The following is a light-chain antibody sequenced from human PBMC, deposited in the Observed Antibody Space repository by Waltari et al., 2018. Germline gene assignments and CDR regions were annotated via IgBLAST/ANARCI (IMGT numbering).Light chain of an antibody. V-gene: IGKV3-15*01. CDR3: QQYNNWPRT. J-gene: IGKJ4*01. CDR1: QSVTSK. Sequence: EIVMTQSPATLSVPPGERATLTCRASQSVTSKLAWYQQKLGKAPRLLFYGASTRATGIPAMFSGSGSGTEFTLTISSLQSEDFAVYYCQQYNNWPRTFGGGTKVEIK. CDR2: GAS.